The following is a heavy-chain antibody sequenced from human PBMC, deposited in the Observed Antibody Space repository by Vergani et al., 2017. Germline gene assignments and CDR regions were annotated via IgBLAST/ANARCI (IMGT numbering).Heavy chain of an antibody. Sequence: EVHLLESGGGLIQPGGSLRISCAASGFTFDNYAMTWVRQAPGKGLEWVSSISSSSSYIYYADSVKGRFTISRENAKNSLYLQMNSLRAEDTAVYYCASVGGRLVSRGVPYYMDVWGKGTSVTVSS. CDR1: GFTFDNYA. V-gene: IGHV3-21*01. CDR3: ASVGGRLVSRGVPYYMDV. J-gene: IGHJ6*03. CDR2: ISSSSSYI. D-gene: IGHD2-8*01.